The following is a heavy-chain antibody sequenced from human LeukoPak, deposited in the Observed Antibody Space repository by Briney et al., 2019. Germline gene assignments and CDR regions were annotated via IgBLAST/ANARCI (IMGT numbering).Heavy chain of an antibody. Sequence: SETLSLTCTVSGGSISNYYWSWIRQPAGKGLEWIGRIYNSGSTNYNPSLKSRVTMSVDTSKNQFSLKLISVSAADTAIYYCVRYSGIHSYLDSWGQGAPITVSS. CDR3: VRYSGIHSYLDS. V-gene: IGHV4-4*07. CDR1: GGSISNYY. D-gene: IGHD1-26*01. CDR2: IYNSGST. J-gene: IGHJ4*02.